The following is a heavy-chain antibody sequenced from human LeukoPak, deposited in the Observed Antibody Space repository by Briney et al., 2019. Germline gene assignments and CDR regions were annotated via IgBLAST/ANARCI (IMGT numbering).Heavy chain of an antibody. D-gene: IGHD4-17*01. Sequence: SETLSLTCSVSGGSISGYYWSWIRQLPGERLEWIGFIYHKGRTTYNPSLESRVTISVDTSKNQFSLKLSSVTAADTAVYYCARDWSDGDPFDYWGQGTLVTVSS. V-gene: IGHV4-59*12. J-gene: IGHJ4*02. CDR3: ARDWSDGDPFDY. CDR2: IYHKGRT. CDR1: GGSISGYY.